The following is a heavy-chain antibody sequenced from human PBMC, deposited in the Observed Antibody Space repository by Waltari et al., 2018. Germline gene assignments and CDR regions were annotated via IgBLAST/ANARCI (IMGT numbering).Heavy chain of an antibody. Sequence: QVQLVQSGAEVKKPGSSVKVSCKASGGTFSSYAISWVRQAPGQGLEWMGGIIPIFGTANYEQKVQGRVTITADESTSTAYMELGSLRSEDTAVYYCATRPGIAVAETRSPFDYWGQGTLVTVSS. J-gene: IGHJ4*02. CDR2: IIPIFGTA. D-gene: IGHD6-19*01. CDR1: GGTFSSYA. CDR3: ATRPGIAVAETRSPFDY. V-gene: IGHV1-69*13.